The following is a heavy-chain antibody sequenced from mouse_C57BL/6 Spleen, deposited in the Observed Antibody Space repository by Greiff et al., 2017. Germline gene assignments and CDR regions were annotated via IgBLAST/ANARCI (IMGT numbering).Heavy chain of an antibody. Sequence: VQLQQPGAELVRPGSSVKLSCKASGYTFTSYGMHWVKQRPIQGLEWIGNIDPSDSETHYNQKFKDKATLTVDKSSSTAYMQLSRLTSEDSAVYYCAREGRRGYFDVWGTGTTVTVSS. CDR1: GYTFTSYG. V-gene: IGHV1-52*01. CDR3: AREGRRGYFDV. CDR2: IDPSDSET. J-gene: IGHJ1*03.